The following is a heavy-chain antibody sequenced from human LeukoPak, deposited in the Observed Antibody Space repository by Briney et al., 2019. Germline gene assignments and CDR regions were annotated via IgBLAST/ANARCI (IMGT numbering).Heavy chain of an antibody. Sequence: SETLSLTCTVSGDSISSNYWSWIRQPPGKGLEWIGYIYYSGSTNYNPSLKSQVTMSIDTSNNHFSLRLSSVTAADTAMYYCARGFYDSSGYSSPFDSWGQGTLVTVSS. CDR2: IYYSGST. V-gene: IGHV4-59*08. D-gene: IGHD3-22*01. CDR1: GDSISSNY. J-gene: IGHJ4*02. CDR3: ARGFYDSSGYSSPFDS.